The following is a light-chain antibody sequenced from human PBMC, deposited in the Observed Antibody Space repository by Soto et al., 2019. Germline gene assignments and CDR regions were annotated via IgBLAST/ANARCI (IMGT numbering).Light chain of an antibody. V-gene: IGLV1-40*01. J-gene: IGLJ3*02. CDR2: GNN. Sequence: QSALTQAPSVSGAPGQRVTISCTGSSSNIGASYDVHWYQQVPGTAPKLLIYGNNNRPSGVPDRFSGSKSGTSASLAITGLQAEDEADYYCQSFDSSLSSSGVFGGGTKLTVL. CDR3: QSFDSSLSSSGV. CDR1: SSNIGASYD.